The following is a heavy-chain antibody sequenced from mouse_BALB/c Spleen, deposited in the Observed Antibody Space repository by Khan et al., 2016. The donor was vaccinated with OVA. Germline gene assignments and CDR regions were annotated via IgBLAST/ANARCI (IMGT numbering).Heavy chain of an antibody. V-gene: IGHV1S137*01. CDR1: GYTFTDYS. CDR2: ISTDSVNT. Sequence: QMQLEESGPELVRPGVSVKISCKGSGYTFTDYSMHWVKQSLAKSLEWIGVISTDSVNTNYNQKFKGKATLTVDKSSSTAYMELARMTSEDSAIYYCAIRDYFDYWGQGTTLTVSS. CDR3: AIRDYFDY. J-gene: IGHJ2*01.